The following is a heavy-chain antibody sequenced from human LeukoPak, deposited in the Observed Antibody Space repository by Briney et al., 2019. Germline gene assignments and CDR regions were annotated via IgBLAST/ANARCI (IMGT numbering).Heavy chain of an antibody. D-gene: IGHD1-14*01. Sequence: SETLSLTCTVSGGSISSSSYYWGWIRQPPGKGLEWIGEIYHSGSTNYNPSLKSRVTISVDKSKNQFSLKLSSVTAADTAVYYCARNVRNPGYYYGMDVWGQGTTVTVSS. CDR2: IYHSGST. J-gene: IGHJ6*02. CDR3: ARNVRNPGYYYGMDV. V-gene: IGHV4-39*07. CDR1: GGSISSSSYY.